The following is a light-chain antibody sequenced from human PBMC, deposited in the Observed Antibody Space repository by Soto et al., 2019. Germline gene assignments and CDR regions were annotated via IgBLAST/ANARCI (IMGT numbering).Light chain of an antibody. CDR3: QQYYSTPFT. V-gene: IGKV4-1*01. CDR1: QNVLYSSNSKNY. CDR2: WAS. Sequence: DIVMTQSPDSLAVSLGERATINCKSSQNVLYSSNSKNYLAWYQQKPGQPPKLLIYWASTRESGVPDRFSGSGSGKDFTLTISSLQAEDEAVYYCQQYYSTPFTFGPGTKVDI. J-gene: IGKJ3*01.